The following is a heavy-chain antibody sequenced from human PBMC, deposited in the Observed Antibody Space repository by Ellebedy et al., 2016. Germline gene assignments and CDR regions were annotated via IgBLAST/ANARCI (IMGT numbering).Heavy chain of an antibody. J-gene: IGHJ4*02. CDR1: GFTFNTYA. CDR3: GKKTAAGSGGHQALDY. V-gene: IGHV3-30-3*02. D-gene: IGHD2-2*01. Sequence: GGSLRLSCAASGFTFNTYAMHWVRQAPDKGLEWVAVISYDGSNKYYADSVKGRFSISRDSSQNTLYLQMNSLRAEDSAVYYCGKKTAAGSGGHQALDYWGQGTLVTVSS. CDR2: ISYDGSNK.